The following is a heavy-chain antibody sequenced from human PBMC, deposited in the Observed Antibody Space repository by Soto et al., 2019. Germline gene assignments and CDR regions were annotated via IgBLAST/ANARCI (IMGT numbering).Heavy chain of an antibody. CDR1: GYSISSSNW. V-gene: IGHV4-28*03. J-gene: IGHJ3*02. D-gene: IGHD5-18*01. Sequence: PSETLSLTCAVSGYSISSSNWWGWIRQPPGKGLEWIGYIYYSGSTYYNPSLKSRVTMSVDTSKNQFSLKLSSVTAVDTAVYYCARGYSYGRDAFDIWGQGTMVTVSS. CDR2: IYYSGST. CDR3: ARGYSYGRDAFDI.